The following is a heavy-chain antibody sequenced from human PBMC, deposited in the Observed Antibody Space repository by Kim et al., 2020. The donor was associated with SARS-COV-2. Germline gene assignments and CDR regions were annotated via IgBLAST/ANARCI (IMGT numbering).Heavy chain of an antibody. V-gene: IGHV3-23*01. J-gene: IGHJ4*02. D-gene: IGHD3-22*01. CDR3: AKDGNLAYYYDSSGYRHTTGYFDY. Sequence: GGSLRLSCAASGFTFSSYAMSWVRQAPGKGLEWVSAISGSGGSTYYADSVKGRFTISRDNSKNTLYLQMNSLRAEDTAVYYCAKDGNLAYYYDSSGYRHTTGYFDYWGQGTLVTVSS. CDR2: ISGSGGST. CDR1: GFTFSSYA.